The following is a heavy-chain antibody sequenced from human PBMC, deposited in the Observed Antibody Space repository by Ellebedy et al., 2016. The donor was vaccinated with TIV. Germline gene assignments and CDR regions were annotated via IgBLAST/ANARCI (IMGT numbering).Heavy chain of an antibody. J-gene: IGHJ3*02. V-gene: IGHV1-58*01. CDR2: IVVGSGNT. CDR1: GFTSTSSA. Sequence: AASVKVSCKASGFTSTSSAVQWVRQARGQRLEWIGWIVVGSGNTNYAQKFQERVTIKRDMSTSTAYMELSSLRSEDTAVYYCAAARWKDSSGYRAFDIWGQGTMVTVSS. D-gene: IGHD3-22*01. CDR3: AAARWKDSSGYRAFDI.